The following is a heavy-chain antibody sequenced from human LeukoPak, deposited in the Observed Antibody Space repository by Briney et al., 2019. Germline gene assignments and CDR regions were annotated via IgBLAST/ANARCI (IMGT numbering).Heavy chain of an antibody. D-gene: IGHD3-22*01. CDR3: ARGRKNYYDIPSGGDAFDI. V-gene: IGHV4-39*01. CDR2: IYYSGST. J-gene: IGHJ3*02. CDR1: GGSISSSSYY. Sequence: SETLSLTCTVSGGSISSSSYYWGWIRQPPGTGLEWIGSIYYSGSTYYNPSLKSRVTISVDTSKNQFSLKLSSVTAADTAVYYCARGRKNYYDIPSGGDAFDIWGQGTMVTVSS.